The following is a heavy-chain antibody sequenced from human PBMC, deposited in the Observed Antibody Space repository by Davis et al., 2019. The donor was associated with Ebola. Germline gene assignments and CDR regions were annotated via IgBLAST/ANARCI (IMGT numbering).Heavy chain of an antibody. V-gene: IGHV3-11*01. CDR3: ARDRRFLEWKRDRAYGMDV. J-gene: IGHJ6*02. CDR1: GFTFSDYY. Sequence: GESLKISCAASGFTFSDYYLSWIRQAPGKGLEWVSYISSSGSTIYYADSVKGRFTISRDNAKNSLYLQMNSLRAEDTAVYYCARDRRFLEWKRDRAYGMDVWGQGTTGTVSS. CDR2: ISSSGSTI. D-gene: IGHD3-3*01.